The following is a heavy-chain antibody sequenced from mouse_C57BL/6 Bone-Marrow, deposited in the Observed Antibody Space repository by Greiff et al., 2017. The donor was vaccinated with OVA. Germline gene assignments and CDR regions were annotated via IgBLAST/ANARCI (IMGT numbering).Heavy chain of an antibody. J-gene: IGHJ2*01. CDR2: IDPSDSYT. Sequence: QVQLQQPGAELVMPGASVKLSCKASGYTFTSYWMHWVKQRPGQGLEWIGEIDPSDSYTNYNQKFKGKSTLTVDKSSSTAYMQLSSLTSEDSAVYYGAFYYYGSGTYFDYWGQGTTLTVSS. V-gene: IGHV1-69*01. CDR3: AFYYYGSGTYFDY. D-gene: IGHD1-1*01. CDR1: GYTFTSYW.